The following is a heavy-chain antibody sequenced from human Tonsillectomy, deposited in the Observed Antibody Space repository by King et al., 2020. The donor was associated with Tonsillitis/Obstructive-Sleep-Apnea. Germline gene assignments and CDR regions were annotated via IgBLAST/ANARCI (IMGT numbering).Heavy chain of an antibody. CDR2: IYNTGST. Sequence: QLQESGPGLVKPSETLSLTCTVSGGSISNSYWSWIRQPPGKGLEWVGYIYNTGSTNYNPSLKSRVTISVDTSKNQFSLKLNSVTTADTAVYYCARDQGEVAGMHVWGQGTTVTVSS. CDR3: ARDQGEVAGMHV. J-gene: IGHJ6*02. V-gene: IGHV4-59*01. CDR1: GGSISNSY. D-gene: IGHD2-15*01.